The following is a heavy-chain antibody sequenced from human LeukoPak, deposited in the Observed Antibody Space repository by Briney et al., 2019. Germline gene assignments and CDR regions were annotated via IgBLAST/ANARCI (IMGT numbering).Heavy chain of an antibody. CDR3: ARESLYSGSASSDLDY. Sequence: GGSLRLPCAASGFTFSSYTMDWVRQAPGKGLEWVSSISASSGYIYYADSMKGRFTISRDNAENSLHLQMNSLRAEDTALYYCARESLYSGSASSDLDYWGQGTLVTVSS. V-gene: IGHV3-21*01. J-gene: IGHJ4*02. D-gene: IGHD3-10*01. CDR1: GFTFSSYT. CDR2: ISASSGYI.